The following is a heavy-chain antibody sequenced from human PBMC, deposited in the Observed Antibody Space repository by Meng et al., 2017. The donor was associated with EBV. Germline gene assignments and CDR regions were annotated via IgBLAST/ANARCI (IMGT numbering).Heavy chain of an antibody. CDR3: AGGQQWLRSPYFDY. Sequence: GPGVESGGGVVQPGRSLRLSCAASGFTFSSYAMHWVRQAPGKGLEWVAVISYDGSNKYYADSVKGRFTISRDNSKNTLYLQMNSLRAEDTAVYYCAGGQQWLRSPYFDYWGQGTLVTVSS. CDR1: GFTFSSYA. D-gene: IGHD5-12*01. J-gene: IGHJ4*02. V-gene: IGHV3-30-3*01. CDR2: ISYDGSNK.